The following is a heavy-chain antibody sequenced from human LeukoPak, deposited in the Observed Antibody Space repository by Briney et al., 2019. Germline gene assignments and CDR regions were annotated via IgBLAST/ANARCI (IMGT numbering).Heavy chain of an antibody. CDR2: ISGSGGST. V-gene: IGHV3-23*01. D-gene: IGHD3-10*01. CDR1: GFTFSSYV. J-gene: IGHJ4*02. Sequence: GGALRLSRAASGFTFSSYVISGVRPAPGKGREWVSAISGSGGSTYYEDSVKGRFTITREDSKNTLYLQMNSMRAEDTAVYYCAKDWVPMVRGVKDYWGQGTLVTVSS. CDR3: AKDWVPMVRGVKDY.